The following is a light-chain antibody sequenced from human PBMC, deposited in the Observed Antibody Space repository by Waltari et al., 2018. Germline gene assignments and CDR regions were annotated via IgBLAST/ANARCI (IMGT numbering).Light chain of an antibody. CDR3: QKYDSLPAT. J-gene: IGKJ1*01. CDR2: HAS. V-gene: IGKV3-20*01. Sequence: EIVLTQSPGTLSLSPGERATLSCRASQSVGKYSAWYQQKPGQAPRLLLYHASNRATGIPDRFSGSGSGTDFSLTISRLEPEDFAIYFCQKYDSLPATFGQGTKVEIK. CDR1: QSVGKY.